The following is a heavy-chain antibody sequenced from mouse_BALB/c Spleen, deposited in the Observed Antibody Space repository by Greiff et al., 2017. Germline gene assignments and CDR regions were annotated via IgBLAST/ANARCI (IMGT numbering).Heavy chain of an antibody. CDR2: INPSSGYT. J-gene: IGHJ3*01. V-gene: IGHV1-4*01. CDR3: ARSGDGGAWFAY. D-gene: IGHD3-2*02. CDR1: GYTFTSYT. Sequence: VQLQQSGAELARPGASVKMSCKASGYTFTSYTMHWVKQRPGQGLEWIGYINPSSGYTNYNQKFKDKATLTADKSSSTAYMQLSSLTSEDSAVYYCARSGDGGAWFAYWGQGTLVTVSA.